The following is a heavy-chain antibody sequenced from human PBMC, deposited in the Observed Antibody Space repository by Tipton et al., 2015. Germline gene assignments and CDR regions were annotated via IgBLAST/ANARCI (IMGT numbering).Heavy chain of an antibody. Sequence: GSLRLSCAASGFTFSIYTLNWVRQAPGKGLEWVSSISSSSRYIYNADSVKGRFIISRDNAKNSLYLQMNSLRAEDTAVYYCARVARPDIIYPNWFDAWGQGTLVTVSS. CDR3: ARVARPDIIYPNWFDA. V-gene: IGHV3-21*01. D-gene: IGHD3-10*01. CDR2: ISSSSRYI. CDR1: GFTFSIYT. J-gene: IGHJ5*02.